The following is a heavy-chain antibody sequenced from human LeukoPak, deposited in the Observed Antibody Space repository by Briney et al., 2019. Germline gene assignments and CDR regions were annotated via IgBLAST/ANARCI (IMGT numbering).Heavy chain of an antibody. CDR3: AREGPLGKYYDY. J-gene: IGHJ4*02. D-gene: IGHD3-16*01. V-gene: IGHV4-59*01. CDR2: FSYSGGT. CDR1: GGSINNLF. Sequence: PSETLSLTCTVSGGSINNLFWTWIRQPPGKGLEWIGYFSYSGGTTYNPSLKSRVTISIDTSKNQFSLNLNSVTAADTAVYYCAREGPLGKYYDYWGPGTLVTVSS.